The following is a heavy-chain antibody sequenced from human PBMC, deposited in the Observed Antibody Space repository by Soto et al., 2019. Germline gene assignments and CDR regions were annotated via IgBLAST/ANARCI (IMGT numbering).Heavy chain of an antibody. J-gene: IGHJ6*04. CDR3: ARDDVLCDGGRCYGVPLDV. D-gene: IGHD2-15*01. V-gene: IGHV3-66*01. CDR1: GFTVSSKY. Sequence: EVHLVESGGGLVQPGGSLRLSCAASGFTVSSKYMSWVRQAPGKGLEWVSLIQSGGPTYYADSVKGRFTISRDTSENTLHLQMDRLRAGDTTVYYCARDDVLCDGGRCYGVPLDVWGTGTTVTVSS. CDR2: IQSGGPT.